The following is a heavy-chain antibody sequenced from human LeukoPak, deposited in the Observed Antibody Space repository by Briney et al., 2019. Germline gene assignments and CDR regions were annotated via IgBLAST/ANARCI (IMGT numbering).Heavy chain of an antibody. V-gene: IGHV3-21*01. D-gene: IGHD6-25*01. CDR1: EFTFSNYS. Sequence: GGSLRLSCTASEFTFSNYSMDWVRQAPGKGLEWVSSISTESRYTYYADSLKGRFTISRDNTKNSLYLQMSSLRAEDTAMYYCAIAGGGSAYRGQGTLVTVSS. CDR2: ISTESRYT. J-gene: IGHJ4*02. CDR3: AIAGGGSAY.